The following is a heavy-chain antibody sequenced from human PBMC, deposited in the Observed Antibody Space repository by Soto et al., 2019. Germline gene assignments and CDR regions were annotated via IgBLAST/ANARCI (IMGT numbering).Heavy chain of an antibody. J-gene: IGHJ4*02. CDR1: GGSMSGNY. CDR3: ARGGWYVDY. D-gene: IGHD6-19*01. Sequence: SETLSLTCTVSGGSMSGNYWSWIRQPPGKGLEWIGYIYYSGSTNYNPSLKSRVTISVDTSKNQFSLKLTSVTAADTAVYFCARGGWYVDYWGQGTLVTVSS. CDR2: IYYSGST. V-gene: IGHV4-59*01.